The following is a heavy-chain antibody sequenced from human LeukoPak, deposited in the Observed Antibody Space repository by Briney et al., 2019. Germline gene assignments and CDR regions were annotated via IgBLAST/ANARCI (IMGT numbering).Heavy chain of an antibody. Sequence: SETLSLTCTVSGGSISSYYWSWIRQPPGKGLEWIGYIYYSGSTNYNPSLKSRVTISVDTSKNQFSLKLSSVTAADTAVYYCARLLGSASLDYWGQGTLVTVSS. CDR2: IYYSGST. CDR3: ARLLGSASLDY. CDR1: GGSISSYY. J-gene: IGHJ4*02. V-gene: IGHV4-59*08. D-gene: IGHD3-10*01.